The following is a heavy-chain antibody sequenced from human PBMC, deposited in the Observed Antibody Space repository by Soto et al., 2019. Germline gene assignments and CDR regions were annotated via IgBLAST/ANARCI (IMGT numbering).Heavy chain of an antibody. V-gene: IGHV4-61*01. CDR3: ARLPTGNNYGRFDY. CDR1: GASVSSDSYY. D-gene: IGHD5-18*01. Sequence: QVQLQESGPGLVKPSETLSLTCTVSGASVSSDSYYWSWIRQPPGTGLEWIGNIHYTGSTNYNPSLKSRFTISGDTCRNQFSLKLSSVTAADTAVYYCARLPTGNNYGRFDYWGQGTLVTVSS. CDR2: IHYTGST. J-gene: IGHJ4*02.